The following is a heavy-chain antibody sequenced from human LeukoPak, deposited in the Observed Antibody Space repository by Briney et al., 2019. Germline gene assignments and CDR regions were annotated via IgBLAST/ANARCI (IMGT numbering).Heavy chain of an antibody. V-gene: IGHV4-39*01. J-gene: IGHJ4*02. D-gene: IGHD4-11*01. CDR1: GDSISSSSYY. Sequence: SETLSLTCTVSGDSISSSSYYWGWIRQPPGKGLDWIGYIFYSGSTFYNPSLKSRATISVDTSKNQFSLRLSSVTAADTAVYYCARQPRLHPFDYWGQGTLVAVSS. CDR3: ARQPRLHPFDY. CDR2: IFYSGST.